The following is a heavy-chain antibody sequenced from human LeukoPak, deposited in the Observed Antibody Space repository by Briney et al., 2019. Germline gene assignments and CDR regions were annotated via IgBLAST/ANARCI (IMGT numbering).Heavy chain of an antibody. CDR1: GGTFSNSA. Sequence: ASVKVSCKASGGTFSNSAITWVRQAPGQGLEWMGGSIPLLDTGNFAQKFQGRVTVTADHSTATAYMELSSLRSEDTAVYSCARARAHEYCRITGCLDYWGRGPLVLVPS. CDR3: ARARAHEYCRITGCLDY. V-gene: IGHV1-69*01. J-gene: IGHJ4*02. D-gene: IGHD2-2*01. CDR2: SIPLLDTG.